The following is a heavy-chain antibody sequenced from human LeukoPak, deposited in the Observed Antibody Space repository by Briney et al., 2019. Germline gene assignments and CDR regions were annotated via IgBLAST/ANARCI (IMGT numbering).Heavy chain of an antibody. V-gene: IGHV4-39*07. D-gene: IGHD3-10*01. CDR2: INHSGST. J-gene: IGHJ4*02. CDR3: TREKRVPNYFDY. CDR1: GGSISSNSYY. Sequence: SETLSLTCAVSGGSISSNSYYWGWIRQPPGKGLEWIGEINHSGSTNYNPSLKSRVTISVDTSKNQFSLKLSSVTAADTAVYYCTREKRVPNYFDYWGQGTLVTVSS.